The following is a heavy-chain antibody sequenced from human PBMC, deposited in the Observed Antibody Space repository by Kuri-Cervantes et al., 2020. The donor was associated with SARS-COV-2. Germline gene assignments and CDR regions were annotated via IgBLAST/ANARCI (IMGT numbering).Heavy chain of an antibody. CDR2: IIPIFGTA. Sequence: SVKVSCKASGGTFSSYAISWVRQAPGQGLEWMGGIIPIFGTANYAQKFQGRVTITADKSTSTAYMELSSLRSEDTAVYYCARGLRQWLVHPFDYWGQGTLVTVSS. D-gene: IGHD6-19*01. V-gene: IGHV1-69*06. CDR3: ARGLRQWLVHPFDY. J-gene: IGHJ4*02. CDR1: GGTFSSYA.